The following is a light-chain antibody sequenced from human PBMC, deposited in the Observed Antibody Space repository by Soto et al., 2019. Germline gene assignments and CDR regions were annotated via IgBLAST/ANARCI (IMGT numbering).Light chain of an antibody. V-gene: IGKV1-17*01. CDR1: QGIRND. J-gene: IGKJ5*01. Sequence: DIQMTQSPSSLSVSVGDRVTLTCRASQGIRNDLGWYQQKPGKAPKRLIYDASNRATGIPARFSGSGSGTDFTLTISSLEPEDFAVYYCQQRSNWITFGQGTRLEIK. CDR3: QQRSNWIT. CDR2: DAS.